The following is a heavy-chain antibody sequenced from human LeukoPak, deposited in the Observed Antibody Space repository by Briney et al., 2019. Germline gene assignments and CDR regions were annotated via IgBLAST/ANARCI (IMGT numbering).Heavy chain of an antibody. J-gene: IGHJ4*02. CDR1: GFTINNNY. CDR3: AKVLSGSQDY. Sequence: GGSLRLSCAASGFTINNNYMNWVRQAPGKGLEWVSVIYCGGNTYYADSVKGRFTISRDNSKNTLYLQMNSLRAEDTAVYYCAKVLSGSQDYWGQGTLVTVFS. CDR2: IYCGGNT. V-gene: IGHV3-66*01. D-gene: IGHD1-26*01.